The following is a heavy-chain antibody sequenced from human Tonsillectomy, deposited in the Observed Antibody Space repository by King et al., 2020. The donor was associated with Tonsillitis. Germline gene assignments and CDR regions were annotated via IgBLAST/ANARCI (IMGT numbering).Heavy chain of an antibody. CDR2: ISYDGSNK. J-gene: IGHJ4*02. CDR1: GFTFSSYG. D-gene: IGHD2-15*01. Sequence: VQLVESGGGVVQPGRSLRLSCAASGFTFSSYGMHWVRPAPGKGLEWVAVISYDGSNKYYADSVKGRFTISRDNSKNTLYLQMNSLRAEDTAVYYCAKDLVVAATSKGDYWGQGTLVTVSS. CDR3: AKDLVVAATSKGDY. V-gene: IGHV3-30*18.